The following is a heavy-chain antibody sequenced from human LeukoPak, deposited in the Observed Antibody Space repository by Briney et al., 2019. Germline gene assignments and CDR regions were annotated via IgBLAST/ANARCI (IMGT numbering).Heavy chain of an antibody. CDR3: AKHYDYIWGSYRYFDY. D-gene: IGHD3-16*02. Sequence: PGGSLRLSCAASGFTFSSYWMSWVRQAPGKGLEWVANIKQDGSEKYYVDSVKGRFTISRDNAKNSLYLQMNSLRAEDTAVYYCAKHYDYIWGSYRYFDYWGQGTLVTVSS. CDR1: GFTFSSYW. V-gene: IGHV3-7*01. CDR2: IKQDGSEK. J-gene: IGHJ4*02.